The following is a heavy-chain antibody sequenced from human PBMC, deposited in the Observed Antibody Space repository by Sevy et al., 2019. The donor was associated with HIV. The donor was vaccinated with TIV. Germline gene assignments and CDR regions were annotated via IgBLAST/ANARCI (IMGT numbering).Heavy chain of an antibody. V-gene: IGHV3-21*01. D-gene: IGHD3-3*01. CDR3: AGGRYDFWGGAKGETEDFDY. Sequence: GGSLRLSCAASGFTFSSYSMNWVRQAPGKGLEWVSSISSSSSYIYYADSVKGRFTISRDNAKNLLYLQMNSLRAEDTAVYYCAGGRYDFWGGAKGETEDFDYWGQGTLVTVSS. J-gene: IGHJ4*02. CDR1: GFTFSSYS. CDR2: ISSSSSYI.